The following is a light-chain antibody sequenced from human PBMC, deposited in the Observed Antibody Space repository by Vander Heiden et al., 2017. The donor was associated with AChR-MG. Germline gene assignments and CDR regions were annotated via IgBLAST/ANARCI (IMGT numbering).Light chain of an antibody. Sequence: EIVLTQSPGTLSSSPGERATLSCRASQSVSTYYLAWYQQKPGQAPRLLIYGASSRATGIPDTFSGSGSGTDFTLTISRLEPEDFALYYCQQYGSSPYTFGQGTKLEIK. CDR1: QSVSTYY. V-gene: IGKV3-20*01. J-gene: IGKJ2*01. CDR3: QQYGSSPYT. CDR2: GAS.